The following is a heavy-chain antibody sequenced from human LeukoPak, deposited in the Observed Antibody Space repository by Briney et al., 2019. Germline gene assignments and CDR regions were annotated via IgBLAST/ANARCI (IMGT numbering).Heavy chain of an antibody. D-gene: IGHD3-9*01. V-gene: IGHV1-3*01. J-gene: IGHJ5*02. CDR1: GYTLTTYA. CDR3: ARAPYDILTGYSLNWFDP. Sequence: ASVKVSCKASGYTLTTYAMHWVRQAPGQRLEWMGWINGDNGNTKYSQKFQGRVTITRDTSAYTAYMELRSLSSADTAVYFCARAPYDILTGYSLNWFDPWGQGTLVTVSS. CDR2: INGDNGNT.